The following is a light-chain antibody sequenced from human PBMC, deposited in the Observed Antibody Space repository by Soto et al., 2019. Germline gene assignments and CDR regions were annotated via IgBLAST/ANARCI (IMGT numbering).Light chain of an antibody. J-gene: IGKJ1*01. Sequence: EIVLTQSPGTLSLSPGERATLFCRASQSFTTSQLAWYQQRPGQAPRVLIFGASRRATGIPDRFSGSGSGTDFTLTISRLEPEDSAVYYCQQYASSPRTFGKGTTVDIK. CDR2: GAS. V-gene: IGKV3-20*01. CDR1: QSFTTSQ. CDR3: QQYASSPRT.